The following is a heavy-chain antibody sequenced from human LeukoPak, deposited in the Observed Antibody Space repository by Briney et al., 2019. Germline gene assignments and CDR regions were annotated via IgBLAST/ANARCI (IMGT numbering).Heavy chain of an antibody. CDR2: IKEDGSEK. J-gene: IGHJ4*02. V-gene: IGHV3-7*01. CDR1: GFTFSTYW. D-gene: IGHD5-24*01. Sequence: GGSLRLSCAASGFTFSTYWMTWLRQAPGKGLEWVANIKEDGSEKYYVDSVKGRLIISRDNAKNSLYLQMNSLRAEDTAVYDCARAAWLQLEPPDYWGQGTLVTVSS. CDR3: ARAAWLQLEPPDY.